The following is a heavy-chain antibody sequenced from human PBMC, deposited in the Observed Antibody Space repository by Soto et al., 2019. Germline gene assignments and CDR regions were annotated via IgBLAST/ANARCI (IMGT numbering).Heavy chain of an antibody. D-gene: IGHD3-9*01. CDR3: AKDLNYDILTGYYTAYYYYGMDV. J-gene: IGHJ6*01. Sequence: QVQLVESGGGVVQPGRSLRLSCAASGFTFSSYGMHWVRQAPGKGLEWVAVISYDGSNKYYADSVKGRFTISRDNSKNTLYLQMNSLRAEDTAVYYCAKDLNYDILTGYYTAYYYYGMDVW. CDR2: ISYDGSNK. V-gene: IGHV3-30*18. CDR1: GFTFSSYG.